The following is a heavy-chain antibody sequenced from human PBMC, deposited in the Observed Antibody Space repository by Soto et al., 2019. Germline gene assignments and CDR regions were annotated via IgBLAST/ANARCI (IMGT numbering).Heavy chain of an antibody. J-gene: IGHJ6*02. Sequence: SVKVSCKASGDTFSSYAISWVRQAPGQGLEWMGGIIPIFGTANYAQKFQGRVTITADESTSTAYMELSSLRSEDTAVYYCARGYSYGYYYYYGMDVWGQGTTVTVSS. CDR1: GDTFSSYA. D-gene: IGHD5-18*01. CDR3: ARGYSYGYYYYYGMDV. V-gene: IGHV1-69*13. CDR2: IIPIFGTA.